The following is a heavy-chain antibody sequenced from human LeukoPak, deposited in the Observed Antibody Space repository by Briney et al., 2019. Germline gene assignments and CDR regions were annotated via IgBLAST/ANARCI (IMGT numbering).Heavy chain of an antibody. J-gene: IGHJ3*02. D-gene: IGHD3-9*01. CDR1: GFSLEDFA. CDR2: ISWDSGSQ. V-gene: IGHV3-9*01. CDR3: VKDMGFDLLKDAFHI. Sequence: GGSLRLSCVGSGFSLEDFAMHWVRQVPGKGLEWVSSISWDSGSQAYTDSVKGRFTISRDNDKNPLYLQMDSLRPEDTAFYYCVKDMGFDLLKDAFHIWGQGTLVTVSS.